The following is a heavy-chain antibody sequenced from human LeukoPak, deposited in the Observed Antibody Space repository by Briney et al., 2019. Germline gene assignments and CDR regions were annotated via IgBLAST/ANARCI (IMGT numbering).Heavy chain of an antibody. Sequence: SEALSLTCTVSGGSISSYYWSWIRRPPGKGLEWSGYIYYSGSTNYNPSLKSRVTISVDTSKNRFSLKLTSVTAADTAVYYCARDWWGSSTLYSIDYWGQGTLVTVSS. D-gene: IGHD6-13*01. CDR1: GGSISSYY. CDR2: IYYSGST. V-gene: IGHV4-59*01. CDR3: ARDWWGSSTLYSIDY. J-gene: IGHJ4*02.